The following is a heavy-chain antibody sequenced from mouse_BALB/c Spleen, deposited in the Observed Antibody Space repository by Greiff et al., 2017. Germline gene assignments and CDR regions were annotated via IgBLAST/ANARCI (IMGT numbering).Heavy chain of an antibody. CDR3: TRRWLPYTMDY. J-gene: IGHJ4*01. D-gene: IGHD2-3*01. V-gene: IGHV6-6*02. Sequence: EVKLMESGGGLVQPGRSMKLSCVASGFTFSNYWMNWVRQSPEKGLEWVAEIRLKSNNYATHYAESVKGRFTISRDDSKSSVYLQMNNLRAEDTGIYYCTRRWLPYTMDYWGQGTSVTVSS. CDR2: IRLKSNNYAT. CDR1: GFTFSNYW.